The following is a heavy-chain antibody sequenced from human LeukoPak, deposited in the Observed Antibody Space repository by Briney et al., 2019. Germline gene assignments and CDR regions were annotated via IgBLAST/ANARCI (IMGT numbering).Heavy chain of an antibody. V-gene: IGHV3-23*01. D-gene: IGHD3-22*01. CDR1: GFTFHNFA. CDR2: ISSSGEFT. J-gene: IGHJ4*02. Sequence: PGGSLRLSRAASGFTFHNFAMSWVRQAPGKGLEWVSSISSSGEFTFYADSVKGRFTIFRDNSRYTLYLQMNSLRAEDAAMYYCVKDRPNYYESNGDYYKRDGDFWGQGTLVTVS. CDR3: VKDRPNYYESNGDYYKRDGDF.